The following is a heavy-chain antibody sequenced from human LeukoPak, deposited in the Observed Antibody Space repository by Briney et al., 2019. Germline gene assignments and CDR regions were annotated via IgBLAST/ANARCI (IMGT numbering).Heavy chain of an antibody. CDR2: ISSSSSYI. J-gene: IGHJ4*02. CDR1: GFTFSSYS. D-gene: IGHD4-11*01. Sequence: GGSLRLSCAASGFTFSSYSMNWVRQAPGKGLEWVSSISSSSSYIYYADSVKGRFTISRDNAKNSLYLQMNSLRAEDTAVCYCARDRRDYSNYGEGFDYWGQGTLVTVSS. V-gene: IGHV3-21*01. CDR3: ARDRRDYSNYGEGFDY.